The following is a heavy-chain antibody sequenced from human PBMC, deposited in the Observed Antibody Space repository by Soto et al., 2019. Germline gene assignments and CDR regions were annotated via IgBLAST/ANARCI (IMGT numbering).Heavy chain of an antibody. CDR3: AREGSYHDFDY. D-gene: IGHD3-22*01. CDR2: ISGYNGDT. CDR1: GYTFTSYG. J-gene: IGHJ4*02. V-gene: IGHV1-18*01. Sequence: ASVKVSCKASGYTFTSYGITWVRQAPGPGLAWMGWISGYNGDTNYAQQFQGRVTLTTDTSTSTAYLEVMTLRSDDTAVYYCAREGSYHDFDYWGLGTLVTVSS.